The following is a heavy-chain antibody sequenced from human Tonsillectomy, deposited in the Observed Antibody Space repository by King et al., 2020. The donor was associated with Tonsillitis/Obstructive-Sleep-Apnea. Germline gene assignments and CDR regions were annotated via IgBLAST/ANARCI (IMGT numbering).Heavy chain of an antibody. CDR2: INPNSGGT. Sequence: LVQSGAEVKKPGASVKVSCKASGYTFTGYYMHWVRQAPGQGLEWMGRINPNSGGTNYAQKFQGRVTMTRDTSISTAYMELSRLRSDDTAVYYCARDPIRTHTRGYCSSTSWYGGRDYWGQGTLVTVSS. CDR1: GYTFTGYY. J-gene: IGHJ4*02. CDR3: ARDPIRTHTRGYCSSTSWYGGRDY. D-gene: IGHD2-2*01. V-gene: IGHV1-2*06.